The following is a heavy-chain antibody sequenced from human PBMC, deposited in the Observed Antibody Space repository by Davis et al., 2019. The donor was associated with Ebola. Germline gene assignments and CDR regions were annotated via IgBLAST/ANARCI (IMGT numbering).Heavy chain of an antibody. CDR1: GFIFSHYG. CDR2: ISSDSDYI. D-gene: IGHD2-2*01. J-gene: IGHJ5*02. V-gene: IGHV3-21*04. Sequence: GGSLRLSCAASGFIFSHYGMHWVRQAPGKGLEWVSSISSDSDYIYYADSAKGRFTISRDNAKKSLYLQMNSLRAEDTAVYYCARDTNSYRFDPWGQGILVTVSS. CDR3: ARDTNSYRFDP.